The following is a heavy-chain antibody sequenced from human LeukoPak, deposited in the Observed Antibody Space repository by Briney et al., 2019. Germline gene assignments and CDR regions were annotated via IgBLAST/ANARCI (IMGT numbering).Heavy chain of an antibody. J-gene: IGHJ6*03. D-gene: IGHD1-14*01. Sequence: SETLSLTCTVSGGSISSYYWSWIRQPPGKGLEWIGYIYYSGSTNYNPSLKSRVTISVDTSKNQFSLKLSSVTAADTAVYYCARDKTEGYYYYYMDVWGKGPRSPSP. CDR3: ARDKTEGYYYYYMDV. V-gene: IGHV4-59*01. CDR1: GGSISSYY. CDR2: IYYSGST.